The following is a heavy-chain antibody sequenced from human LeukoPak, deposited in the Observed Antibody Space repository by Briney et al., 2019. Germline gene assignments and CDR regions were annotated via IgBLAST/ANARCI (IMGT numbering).Heavy chain of an antibody. D-gene: IGHD6-13*01. J-gene: IGHJ3*02. CDR3: ARETPAADPFGHDAFDI. CDR1: GFTFSSYS. V-gene: IGHV3-21*01. CDR2: ISSSSSYI. Sequence: GGSLRLSCAASGFTFSSYSMNWVRQAPGKGLEWVSSISSSSSYIYYADSVKGRFTISRDNAKNSLYLQMNSLRAEDTAVYYCARETPAADPFGHDAFDIWGQGTMVTVSS.